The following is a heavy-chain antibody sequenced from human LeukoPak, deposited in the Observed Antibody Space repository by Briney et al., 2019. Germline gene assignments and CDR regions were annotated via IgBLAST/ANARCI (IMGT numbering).Heavy chain of an antibody. D-gene: IGHD6-19*01. CDR2: ISSSGSTI. Sequence: VGSLRLSCAASGFTFSDYYMSWIRQAPGKGLEWVSYISSSGSTIYYADSVKGRFTISRDNAKNSLYLQMNSLRAEDTAVYYCARELPSGIAVAGTGYWGQGTLVTVSS. V-gene: IGHV3-11*04. J-gene: IGHJ4*02. CDR3: ARELPSGIAVAGTGY. CDR1: GFTFSDYY.